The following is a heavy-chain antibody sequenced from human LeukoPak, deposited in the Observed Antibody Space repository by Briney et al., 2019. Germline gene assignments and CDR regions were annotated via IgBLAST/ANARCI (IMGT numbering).Heavy chain of an antibody. J-gene: IGHJ4*02. V-gene: IGHV3-23*01. CDR3: AKGIPESGSSLRGFDF. CDR1: GFTFRSYA. Sequence: GGSLRLSCAASGFTFRSYAMSWVRQAPGKGLEWVSAIRTDGGITYYAGYVKGRFTISRDNSKDTLYLQLNSLRDEDTAVYSCAKGIPESGSSLRGFDFWGQGTLVTVSS. D-gene: IGHD6-13*01. CDR2: IRTDGGIT.